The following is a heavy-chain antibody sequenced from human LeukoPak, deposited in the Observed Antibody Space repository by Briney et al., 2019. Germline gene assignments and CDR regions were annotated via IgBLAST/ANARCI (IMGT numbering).Heavy chain of an antibody. Sequence: GGSLRLSCTASGFTFGSYAMSWVRQAPGKGLEWVSSISGGSEDTYYADSVKGRFTISRDNSKRTLYLQMNSLRAEDTAVYYCARTIAQYSNSWLYFYYGLDVWGRGTTVT. CDR3: ARTIAQYSNSWLYFYYGLDV. D-gene: IGHD6-13*01. CDR2: ISGGSEDT. CDR1: GFTFGSYA. J-gene: IGHJ6*01. V-gene: IGHV3-23*01.